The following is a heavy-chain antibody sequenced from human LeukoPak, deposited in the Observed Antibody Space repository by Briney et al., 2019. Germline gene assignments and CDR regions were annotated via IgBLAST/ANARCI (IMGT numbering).Heavy chain of an antibody. Sequence: PSETLSLTCAVSGGSFSGYYWSWIRQPPGKGLEWIGEINHSGSTNYNPSLKSRVTISVDTSKNQFSLKLSSVTAADTAVYYCARGLTIFGVVIPFDYWGQGTLVTVSS. V-gene: IGHV4-34*01. J-gene: IGHJ4*02. CDR1: GGSFSGYY. CDR2: INHSGST. CDR3: ARGLTIFGVVIPFDY. D-gene: IGHD3-3*01.